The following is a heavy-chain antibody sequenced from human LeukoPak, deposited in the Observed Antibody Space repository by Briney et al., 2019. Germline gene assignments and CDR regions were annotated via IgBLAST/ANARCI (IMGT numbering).Heavy chain of an antibody. D-gene: IGHD1-26*01. Sequence: GGSLRLSCAASGFTFSSYSMNWVRQAPGKGLEWVSGIYTNGNTRYADSVRGRFTISRDNSKNTLYLQMHSLRVDDTAVYYCAHLVWEYVGGLDVWGQGTTVTVSS. CDR2: IYTNGNT. V-gene: IGHV3-53*01. CDR1: GFTFSSYS. CDR3: AHLVWEYVGGLDV. J-gene: IGHJ6*02.